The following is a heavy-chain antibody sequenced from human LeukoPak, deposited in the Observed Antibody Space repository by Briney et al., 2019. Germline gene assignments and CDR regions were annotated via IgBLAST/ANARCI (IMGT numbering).Heavy chain of an antibody. CDR1: GFKFADYA. J-gene: IGHJ4*02. V-gene: IGHV3-9*01. Sequence: GGSLRLSCVASGFKFADYAMHWVRQTPGKGLEWVSGISWNSATMDYAASLRGRFTISRDNAKNSLYLQMSDLRSEDTALYYCAKLCDWNSIDYWGQGTLVAVSS. CDR3: AKLCDWNSIDY. CDR2: ISWNSATM. D-gene: IGHD1-7*01.